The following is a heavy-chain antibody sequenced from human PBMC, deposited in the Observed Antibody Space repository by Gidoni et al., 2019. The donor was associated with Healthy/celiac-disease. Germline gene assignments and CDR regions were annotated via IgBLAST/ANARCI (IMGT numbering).Heavy chain of an antibody. J-gene: IGHJ2*01. V-gene: IGHV3-30*18. CDR1: GFTFSSYG. CDR3: AKDTELLHWYFDL. D-gene: IGHD1-26*01. CDR2: ISYDGSNK. Sequence: QVQLVESGGGVVQPGRSLRLSCAASGFTFSSYGMHWVRQAPGKGLEWVAVISYDGSNKYYADSVKGRFTISRDNSKNTLYLQMNSLRAEDTAVYYCAKDTELLHWYFDLWGRGTLVTVSS.